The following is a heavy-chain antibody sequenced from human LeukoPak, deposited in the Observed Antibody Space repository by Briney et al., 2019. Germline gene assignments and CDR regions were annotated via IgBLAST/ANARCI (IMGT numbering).Heavy chain of an antibody. CDR3: ARVRDCSSTSCYTNWFDP. V-gene: IGHV1-8*01. Sequence: ALVKVSCKASGYTFTSYDINWVRQATGQGLEWMGWMNPNSGNTGYAQKFQGRVTMTRNTSISTAYMELSSLRSEDTAVYYCARVRDCSSTSCYTNWFDPWSQGTLVTVSS. D-gene: IGHD2-2*02. CDR2: MNPNSGNT. CDR1: GYTFTSYD. J-gene: IGHJ5*02.